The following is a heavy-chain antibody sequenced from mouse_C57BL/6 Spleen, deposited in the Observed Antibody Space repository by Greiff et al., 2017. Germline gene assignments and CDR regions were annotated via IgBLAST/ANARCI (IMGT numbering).Heavy chain of an antibody. Sequence: VQLQQSGRELVKPGASVKISCKASGYTFTDYYMNWVKQSHGKSLEWIGDINPNNGGTSYNQKFKGKATLTVDKSSSTAYMELRSLTSEDSAVYYCARWERYYAMDYWGQGTSVTVSS. V-gene: IGHV1-26*01. CDR2: INPNNGGT. J-gene: IGHJ4*01. CDR3: ARWERYYAMDY. CDR1: GYTFTDYY. D-gene: IGHD4-1*01.